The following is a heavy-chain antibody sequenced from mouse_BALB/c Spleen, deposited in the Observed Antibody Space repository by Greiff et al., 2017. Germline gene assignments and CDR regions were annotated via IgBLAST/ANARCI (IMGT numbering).Heavy chain of an antibody. J-gene: IGHJ2*01. D-gene: IGHD1-1*01. CDR2: IDPANGNT. Sequence: EVQLQESGAELVKPGASVKLSCTASGFNIKDTYMHWVKQRPEQGLEWIGRIDPANGNTKYDPKFQGKATITADTSSNTAYLQLSSLTSEDTAVYYCARDDYGYYFAYWGQGTTLTVSS. CDR1: GFNIKDTY. V-gene: IGHV14-3*02. CDR3: ARDDYGYYFAY.